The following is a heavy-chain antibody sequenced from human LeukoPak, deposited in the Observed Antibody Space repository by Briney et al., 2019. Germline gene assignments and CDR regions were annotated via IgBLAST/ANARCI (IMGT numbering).Heavy chain of an antibody. Sequence: GRSLRLSWAASGFTFSSYGMHWVRQAPGKGLEWVAVIWYDGSNKYYADSVKGRFTISRDNSKNTLYLQMNSLRAEDTAVYYCARGPPYCSSTSCYLEYWGQGTLVTVSS. CDR3: ARGPPYCSSTSCYLEY. D-gene: IGHD2-2*01. CDR1: GFTFSSYG. V-gene: IGHV3-33*01. J-gene: IGHJ4*02. CDR2: IWYDGSNK.